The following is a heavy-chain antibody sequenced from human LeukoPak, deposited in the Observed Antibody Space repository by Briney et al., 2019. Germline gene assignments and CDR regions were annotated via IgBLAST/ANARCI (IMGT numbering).Heavy chain of an antibody. CDR1: RGAFSTYA. CDR2: IIPIFGTA. CDR3: ARAKGSTVTPNWFDP. D-gene: IGHD4-17*01. J-gene: IGHJ5*02. Sequence: SVKVSCKASRGAFSTYAINWVRQAPGQGLEWMGGIIPIFGTANYAQKFQGRVTITADESTSTAYMELSSLRSEDTAVYYCARAKGSTVTPNWFDPWGQGTLVTVSS. V-gene: IGHV1-69*13.